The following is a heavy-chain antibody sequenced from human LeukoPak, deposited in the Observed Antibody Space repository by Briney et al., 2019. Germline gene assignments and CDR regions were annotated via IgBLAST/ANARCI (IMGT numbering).Heavy chain of an antibody. CDR1: GYTFSSYG. CDR3: ARRQGTTLNFDY. J-gene: IGHJ4*02. Sequence: ASVKVSCKASGYTFSSYGFSWVRQAPGQGLEWMGWINAYNGNTNYAQNLQGRVTMTKDTSTSTAYMELMSLRSDDTAVYYCARRQGTTLNFDYWGQGTLVTVSS. D-gene: IGHD1-1*01. V-gene: IGHV1-18*01. CDR2: INAYNGNT.